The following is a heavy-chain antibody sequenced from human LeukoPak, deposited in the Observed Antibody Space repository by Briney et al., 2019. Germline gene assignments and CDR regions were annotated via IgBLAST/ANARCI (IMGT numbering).Heavy chain of an antibody. D-gene: IGHD3-3*01. V-gene: IGHV3-9*01. Sequence: GGSLRLSCAASGFTFDDYAMHWVRQAPGKGLEWVSGISWNSGSIDYADSVKGRFTISRDNAKSSLYLQMNSLRAEDTAVYYCAKESQGYDFWSGYYRRPAGNYFDYWGQGTLVTVSS. CDR1: GFTFDDYA. CDR3: AKESQGYDFWSGYYRRPAGNYFDY. CDR2: ISWNSGSI. J-gene: IGHJ4*02.